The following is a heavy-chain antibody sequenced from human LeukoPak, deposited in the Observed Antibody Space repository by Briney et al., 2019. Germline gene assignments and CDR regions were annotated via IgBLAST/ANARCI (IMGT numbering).Heavy chain of an antibody. J-gene: IGHJ4*02. Sequence: GGSLRLSCAASGFTFSSYAMGWVRQAPGKGLEWDSAISGSGGTTYYADSVKGRFTISRDNSKNTLYLQMNTLRAKDTALYYCAKVKGGSSWQYYFDYWGQGTLVTVSS. CDR2: ISGSGGTT. CDR3: AKVKGGSSWQYYFDY. CDR1: GFTFSSYA. D-gene: IGHD6-13*01. V-gene: IGHV3-23*01.